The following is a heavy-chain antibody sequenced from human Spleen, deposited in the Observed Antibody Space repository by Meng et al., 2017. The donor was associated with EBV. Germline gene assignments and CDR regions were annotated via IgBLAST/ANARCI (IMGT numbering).Heavy chain of an antibody. Sequence: VPLQQCCAALLKPSETPSLSCAVYGGSFNEYYWTWIRQPPGKGLEWIGEINHSGITNYNPSLKSRVTISVDTSKNQFSLKLSSVTVADTAVYYCARRGGVDYWGQGTLVTVSS. D-gene: IGHD3-16*01. CDR1: GGSFNEYY. CDR3: ARRGGVDY. CDR2: INHSGIT. J-gene: IGHJ4*02. V-gene: IGHV4-34*01.